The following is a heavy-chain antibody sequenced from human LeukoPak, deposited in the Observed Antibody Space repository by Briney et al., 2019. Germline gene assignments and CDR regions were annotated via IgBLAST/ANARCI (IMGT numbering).Heavy chain of an antibody. Sequence: GASVKVSCKASGYTFTGYYMHWVRQAPGQGLGWMGWINPNSGGTNYAQKFQGRVTMTRDTSISTAYMELSRLRSDDTAVYYCARELWFGESHYYGMDVWGQGTTVTVSS. D-gene: IGHD3-10*01. CDR3: ARELWFGESHYYGMDV. J-gene: IGHJ6*02. CDR2: INPNSGGT. CDR1: GYTFTGYY. V-gene: IGHV1-2*02.